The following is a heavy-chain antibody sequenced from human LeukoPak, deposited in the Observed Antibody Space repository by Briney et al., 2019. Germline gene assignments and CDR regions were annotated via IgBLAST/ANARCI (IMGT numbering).Heavy chain of an antibody. D-gene: IGHD6-13*01. CDR2: IIPIFGTA. CDR1: GCTFSRYA. Sequence: SSVKVSCMASGCTFSRYAISWVRQAPAQGLEGMGGIIPIFGTANYAQKFQGRVTITADESTSTAYMELSSLRSEDTAVYYCAAALAAAGGTYFDYWGQGTLVTVSS. CDR3: AAALAAAGGTYFDY. V-gene: IGHV1-69*13. J-gene: IGHJ4*02.